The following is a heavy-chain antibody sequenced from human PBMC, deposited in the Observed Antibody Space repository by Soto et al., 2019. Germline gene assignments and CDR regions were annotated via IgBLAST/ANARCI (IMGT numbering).Heavy chain of an antibody. CDR2: IWYDGSNK. J-gene: IGHJ4*02. Sequence: QVQLVESGGGVVQPGRSLGLSCAASGFTFSSYGMHWVRQAPGKGLEWVAVIWYDGSNKYYADSVKGRFTISRDNSKNTLYLQMNSLRAEDTAVYYCAGYSGYDSGFDYWGQGTLVTVSS. CDR3: AGYSGYDSGFDY. CDR1: GFTFSSYG. D-gene: IGHD5-12*01. V-gene: IGHV3-33*01.